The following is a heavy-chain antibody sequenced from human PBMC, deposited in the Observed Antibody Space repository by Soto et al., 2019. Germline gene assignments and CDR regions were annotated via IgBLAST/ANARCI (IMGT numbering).Heavy chain of an antibody. CDR2: IYYSGST. Sequence: PSETLSLTCTVSGGSISSSSYYWGWIRQPPGKGLEWIGSIYYSGSTYYNPSLKSRVTISVDTSKNQFSLKLSSVTAADTAVYYCARQGLEGLRILWYFDLWGRGTLVTVSS. J-gene: IGHJ2*01. V-gene: IGHV4-39*01. D-gene: IGHD3-3*01. CDR1: GGSISSSSYY. CDR3: ARQGLEGLRILWYFDL.